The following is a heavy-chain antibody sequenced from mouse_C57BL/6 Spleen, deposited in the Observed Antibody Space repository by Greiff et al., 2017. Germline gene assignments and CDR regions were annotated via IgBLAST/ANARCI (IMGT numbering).Heavy chain of an antibody. V-gene: IGHV1-50*01. D-gene: IGHD3-2*02. Sequence: QVQLQQPGAELVKPGASVKLSCKASGYTFTSYWMQWVKQRPGQGLDWIGEIDPSDSYTNYTQKFKGKATVTVDTSSSTAYMQLSSLTSEDSAVYYCARSETAQAAFAYWGQGTLVTVSA. CDR1: GYTFTSYW. J-gene: IGHJ3*01. CDR3: ARSETAQAAFAY. CDR2: IDPSDSYT.